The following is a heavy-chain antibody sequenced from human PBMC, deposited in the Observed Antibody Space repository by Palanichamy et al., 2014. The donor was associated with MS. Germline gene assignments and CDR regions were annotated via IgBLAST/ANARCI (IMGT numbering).Heavy chain of an antibody. CDR2: IWYDGSNK. V-gene: IGHV3-33*01. CDR3: ARDFVAVRPGWFDP. D-gene: IGHD6-6*01. J-gene: IGHJ5*02. Sequence: QVQLVESGGGVVQPGRSLRLSCAASGFTFSSYGMHWVRQAPGKGLEWVAVIWYDGSNKYYADSVKGRFTISRDNSRDTLYLQMNSLRADDTAVYYCARDFVAVRPGWFDPWGQGTLVTVSS. CDR1: GFTFSSYG.